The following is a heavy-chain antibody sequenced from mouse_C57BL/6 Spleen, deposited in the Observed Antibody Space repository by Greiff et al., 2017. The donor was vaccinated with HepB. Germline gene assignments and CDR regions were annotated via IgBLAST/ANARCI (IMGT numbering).Heavy chain of an antibody. CDR2: ISYDGSN. V-gene: IGHV3-6*01. CDR1: GYSITSGYY. J-gene: IGHJ4*01. CDR3: ATDGYFYAMDY. D-gene: IGHD2-3*01. Sequence: EVQLQESGPGLVKPSQSLSLTCSVTGYSITSGYYWNWIRQFPGNKLEWMGYISYDGSNNYNPSLKNRISITRDTSKNQFFLKLNSVTTEDTATYYCATDGYFYAMDYWGQGTSVTVSS.